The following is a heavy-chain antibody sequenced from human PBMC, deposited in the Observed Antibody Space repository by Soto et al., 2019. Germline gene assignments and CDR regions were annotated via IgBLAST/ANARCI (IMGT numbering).Heavy chain of an antibody. D-gene: IGHD4-17*01. Sequence: EVQLVESGGGLVKPGDSLRLSCAASGFTFSDYSVNWVRQAPGKGLEWVSSISSTSTFIYYADSVRGRFTISRDNAKNSLNLQMNSLRAEDTAAYYCTRVYGDYGTLSDYWGRGTLVTVSS. CDR2: ISSTSTFI. CDR1: GFTFSDYS. CDR3: TRVYGDYGTLSDY. J-gene: IGHJ4*02. V-gene: IGHV3-21*01.